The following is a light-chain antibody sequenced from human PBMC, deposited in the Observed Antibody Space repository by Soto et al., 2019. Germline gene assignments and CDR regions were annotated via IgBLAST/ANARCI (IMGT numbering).Light chain of an antibody. Sequence: DIQMTQSPSSLSASVGDRVTITSRARQSISSYLNWYQQKPGKAPKLLIYAASSLQSGVPSRFSGSGSGTDFTHSISRLQPEDFATYYCQQSYSTPGTFGPGTKVEIK. CDR3: QQSYSTPGT. J-gene: IGKJ1*01. CDR1: QSISSY. V-gene: IGKV1-39*01. CDR2: AAS.